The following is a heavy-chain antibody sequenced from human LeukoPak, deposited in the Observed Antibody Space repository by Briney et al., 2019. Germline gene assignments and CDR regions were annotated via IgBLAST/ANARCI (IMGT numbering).Heavy chain of an antibody. V-gene: IGHV1-18*01. D-gene: IGHD3-10*01. CDR3: ARGLFSGSYYNDCDY. CDR1: GYTFTSYG. CDR2: ISAYNGNT. J-gene: IGHJ4*02. Sequence: GASVKVSCKASGYTFTSYGISWVRQAPGQGLEWMGWISAYNGNTNYAQKLQGRVTMTTDTSTSTAYLELRSLRSDDTAVYYCARGLFSGSYYNDCDYWGQGTLVSVSS.